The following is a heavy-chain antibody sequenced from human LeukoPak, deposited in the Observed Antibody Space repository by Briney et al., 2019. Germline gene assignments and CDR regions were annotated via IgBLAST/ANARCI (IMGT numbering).Heavy chain of an antibody. Sequence: HPGGSLRLSCAASGFTYSSYSLNWVRQAPGKGLEWVSYINSDSSTIYYADSVKGRFTISRDNAKNSLYLHMNSLRAEDTAVFFCARYDSVKSDYWGQGTLVTVSS. CDR2: INSDSSTI. CDR3: ARYDSVKSDY. J-gene: IGHJ4*02. CDR1: GFTYSSYS. V-gene: IGHV3-48*01. D-gene: IGHD3-10*01.